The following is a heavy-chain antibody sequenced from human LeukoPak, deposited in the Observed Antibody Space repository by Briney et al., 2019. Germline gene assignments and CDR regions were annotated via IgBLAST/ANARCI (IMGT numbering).Heavy chain of an antibody. CDR2: ISSSSSYI. J-gene: IGHJ3*02. Sequence: GGPLRLSCAASGFTFSIYSMNWVRQAPGKGLEWVSSISSSSSYIYYADSVKGRFTISRDNAKNSLYLQMNSLRAEDTAVYYCARVCGGDCYSPASAFDIWGQGTMVTVS. D-gene: IGHD2-21*02. CDR3: ARVCGGDCYSPASAFDI. CDR1: GFTFSIYS. V-gene: IGHV3-21*01.